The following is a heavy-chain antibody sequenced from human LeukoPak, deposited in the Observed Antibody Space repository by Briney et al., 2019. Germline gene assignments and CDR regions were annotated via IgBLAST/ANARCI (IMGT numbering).Heavy chain of an antibody. CDR1: GFTFSNAW. Sequence: GGSLRLSCAASGFTFSNAWMSWVRQAPGKGLEWVGRIKSKTDGGTTDYAAPVKGRFTISRDDSKNTLYLQMNSLKTEDTAVYYCTTHIYYYGSGGLYYSDYWGQGTPVTVSS. D-gene: IGHD3-22*01. J-gene: IGHJ4*02. CDR3: TTHIYYYGSGGLYYSDY. CDR2: IKSKTDGGTT. V-gene: IGHV3-15*01.